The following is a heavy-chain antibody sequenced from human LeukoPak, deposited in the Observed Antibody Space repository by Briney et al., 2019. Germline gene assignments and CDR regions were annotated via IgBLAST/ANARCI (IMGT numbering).Heavy chain of an antibody. V-gene: IGHV1-69*13. CDR2: IIPIFGTA. Sequence: ASVKVSCKASGGTFSSYAISWVRQAPGQGLEWMGGIIPIFGTANYAQKFQGRVTITADESTSTAYMELSSLRSEDTAVYYCAKSGTRYCSGGNCYFDYWGQGTLVTVSS. D-gene: IGHD2-15*01. CDR3: AKSGTRYCSGGNCYFDY. CDR1: GGTFSSYA. J-gene: IGHJ4*02.